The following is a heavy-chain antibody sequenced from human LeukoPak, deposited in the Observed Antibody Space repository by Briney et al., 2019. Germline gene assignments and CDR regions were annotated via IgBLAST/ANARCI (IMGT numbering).Heavy chain of an antibody. J-gene: IGHJ4*02. D-gene: IGHD2-21*01. CDR2: IYYSGST. Sequence: PSETLSLTCTVSGGSISSSSYYWGWIRQPPGKGPEWIGSIYYSGSTYYNPSLKSRVTISVDTSKNQFSLKLSSVTAADTAVYYCARHLTYRAVMTDYWGQGTLVTVSS. CDR3: ARHLTYRAVMTDY. V-gene: IGHV4-39*01. CDR1: GGSISSSSYY.